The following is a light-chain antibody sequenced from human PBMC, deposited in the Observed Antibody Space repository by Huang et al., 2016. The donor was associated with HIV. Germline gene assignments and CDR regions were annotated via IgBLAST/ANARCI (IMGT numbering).Light chain of an antibody. CDR1: HGISSW. CDR2: KAS. CDR3: QQYNRYSYT. V-gene: IGKV1-5*03. J-gene: IGKJ2*01. Sequence: DIQMTQSPSTLSASVGDRVTITCRASHGISSWLAWYQQKPGKAPKVLIYKASSLERGVPSRFSVSGSGTEFTLTISSLQPDDFATYYCQQYNRYSYTFGQGTNLEIK.